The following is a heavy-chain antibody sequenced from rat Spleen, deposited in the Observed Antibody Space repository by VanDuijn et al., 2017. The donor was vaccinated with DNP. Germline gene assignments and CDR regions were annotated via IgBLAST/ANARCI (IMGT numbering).Heavy chain of an antibody. CDR1: GFTFSSYD. Sequence: EVQLVESGGGLLQPGRSLKLSCAASGFTFSSYDMAWVRQAPSKGLEWVATITTSDGSTYYPDSVKGRCTISRDDAESSLYLQMNSLKSEDTATYYCARLGRLRPYWYFDFWGPGTMVTVSS. CDR2: ITTSDGST. D-gene: IGHD1-11*01. J-gene: IGHJ1*01. V-gene: IGHV5-25*01. CDR3: ARLGRLRPYWYFDF.